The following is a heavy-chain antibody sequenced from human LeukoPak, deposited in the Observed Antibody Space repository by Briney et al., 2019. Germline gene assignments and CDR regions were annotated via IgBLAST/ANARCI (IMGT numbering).Heavy chain of an antibody. CDR2: ISYDGSNK. Sequence: PGGSLRLSCAASGFTFSSYAMHWVRQAPGKGLEWVAVISYDGSNKYYADSVKGRFTISRDNSKNTLYLQMNSLRAEDTAVYYCARDSLEWELLGEAAFDYWGQGTLVTVSS. CDR3: ARDSLEWELLGEAAFDY. D-gene: IGHD1-26*01. J-gene: IGHJ4*02. CDR1: GFTFSSYA. V-gene: IGHV3-30*01.